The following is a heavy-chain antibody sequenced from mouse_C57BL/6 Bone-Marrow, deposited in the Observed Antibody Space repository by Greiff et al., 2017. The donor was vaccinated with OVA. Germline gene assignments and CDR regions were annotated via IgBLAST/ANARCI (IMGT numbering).Heavy chain of an antibody. CDR1: GFTFSDYY. CDR3: ARDNFGYFWYFDV. Sequence: EVKLVESEGGLVQPGSSMKLSCTASGFTFSDYYMAWVRQVPEKGLEWVANINYDGSSTYYLDSLKSRFIISRDNAKNILYLQMSSLKSEDTATYYCARDNFGYFWYFDVWGTGTTVTVSS. CDR2: INYDGSST. V-gene: IGHV5-16*01. D-gene: IGHD2-3*01. J-gene: IGHJ1*03.